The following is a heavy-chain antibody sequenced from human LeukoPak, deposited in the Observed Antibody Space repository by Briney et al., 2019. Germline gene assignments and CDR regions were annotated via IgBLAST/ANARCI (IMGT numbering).Heavy chain of an antibody. V-gene: IGHV4-39*01. J-gene: IGHJ4*02. CDR2: IHYSGTS. CDR3: ARHISANTGNFDS. CDR1: GGSISSDTYY. Sequence: PSETLSLTCTVSGGSISSDTYYWGWIRQSPGKGLEWIGSIHYSGTSYYNPSLKNRVTIFVDTSRDQFSLDLYSVTAADTALYYCARHISANTGNFDSCGQGTLVTVSS.